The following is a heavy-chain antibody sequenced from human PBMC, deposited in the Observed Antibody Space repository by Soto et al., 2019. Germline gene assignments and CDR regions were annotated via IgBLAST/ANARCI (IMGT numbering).Heavy chain of an antibody. Sequence: SVNLSRTVSGNTLTGLPIHSVRQAPGKGIEWMGSLDLEDGERMIAHRFHARVTLNEDTATDTAYMELSSLKSEVTFVYYCAAGLTIFEYWG. D-gene: IGHD3-9*01. CDR1: GNTLTGLP. V-gene: IGHV1-24*01. CDR3: AAGLTIFEY. J-gene: IGHJ4*01. CDR2: LDLEDGER.